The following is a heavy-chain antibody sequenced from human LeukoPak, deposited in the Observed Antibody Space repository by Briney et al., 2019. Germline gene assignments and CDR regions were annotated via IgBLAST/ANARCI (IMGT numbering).Heavy chain of an antibody. Sequence: ASVKVSCKVSGYTLTELSMHWVRQAPGKGLEWMGGFDPEDGETIYAQKFQGRVTMTEDTSTDTAYMELSSLRSEDTAVCYCATRGRIVEKGLYYYYGMDVWGQGTTVTVSS. D-gene: IGHD3-22*01. CDR3: ATRGRIVEKGLYYYYGMDV. CDR1: GYTLTELS. V-gene: IGHV1-24*01. CDR2: FDPEDGET. J-gene: IGHJ6*02.